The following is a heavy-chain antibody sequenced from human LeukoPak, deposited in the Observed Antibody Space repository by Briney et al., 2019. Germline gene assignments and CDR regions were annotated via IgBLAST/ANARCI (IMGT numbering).Heavy chain of an antibody. CDR3: ARGITIFGVVNDAFDI. Sequence: GGSLRLSCAASGFTFSSYWMHWVRQAPGKGLVWVSRVDSDGSSTTYADSVKGRFTISRDNAKNTLYLQMSSLRAEDTAVYYCARGITIFGVVNDAFDIWGQGTMVTVSS. V-gene: IGHV3-74*01. CDR2: VDSDGSST. D-gene: IGHD3-3*01. J-gene: IGHJ3*02. CDR1: GFTFSSYW.